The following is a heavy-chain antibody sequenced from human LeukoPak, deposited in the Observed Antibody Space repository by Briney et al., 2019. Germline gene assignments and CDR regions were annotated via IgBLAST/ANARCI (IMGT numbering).Heavy chain of an antibody. J-gene: IGHJ4*02. V-gene: IGHV3-48*01. CDR3: ARGDCNGGSCYLSLTTIDY. D-gene: IGHD2-15*01. CDR2: ISSSSSTI. Sequence: PGGSLRLSCAASGFTFSSYSMNWVRQAPGKGLEWVSYISSSSSTIYYADSVKGRLTISRDNGENSLFLQMNSLRAEDTAVYYCARGDCNGGSCYLSLTTIDYWGQGTLVTVSS. CDR1: GFTFSSYS.